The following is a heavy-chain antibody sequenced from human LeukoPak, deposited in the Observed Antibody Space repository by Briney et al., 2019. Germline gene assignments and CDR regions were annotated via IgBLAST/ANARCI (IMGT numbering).Heavy chain of an antibody. D-gene: IGHD2/OR15-2a*01. CDR3: PREPRTFYSRLYYFDY. CDR1: GFTFSSYG. J-gene: IGHJ4*02. V-gene: IGHV3-33*01. Sequence: PGRSLRLSCAASGFTFSSYGMHWVRQAPGKGLEWVAVIWYDGSNKYYADSVKGRFTISRDNSKNTLYLQMNSLRAEDTAVYYCPREPRTFYSRLYYFDYWGPGNPGHRLL. CDR2: IWYDGSNK.